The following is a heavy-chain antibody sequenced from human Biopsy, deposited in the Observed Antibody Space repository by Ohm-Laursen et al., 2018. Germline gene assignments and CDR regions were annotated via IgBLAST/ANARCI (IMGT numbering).Heavy chain of an antibody. CDR1: DGSINSYY. D-gene: IGHD5-18*01. J-gene: IGHJ4*02. V-gene: IGHV4-59*01. CDR3: ARGSSYGYDFDY. CDR2: IYYSGST. Sequence: GTLSLTCTVSDGSINSYYWNWIRQPPGKRLEWIGNIYYSGSTNFNPSLKSRVTISVGTSKNQFSLKLSSVTAADTAVYFCARGSSYGYDFDYWGQGTLVAVSS.